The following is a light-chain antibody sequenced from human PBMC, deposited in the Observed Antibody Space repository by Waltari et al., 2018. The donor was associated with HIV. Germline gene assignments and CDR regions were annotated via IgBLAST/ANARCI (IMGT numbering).Light chain of an antibody. CDR1: SKDVGAYNY. Sequence: QSALTQSRSVSGSPGQSITISCTGTSKDVGAYNYVSWYQQHPGRAPKLLIYDLTRRPSGVPDRFSGSKSGNTASLSISGLQAEDEADYYCCSSAGRDIFVFGTGTKVTVL. V-gene: IGLV2-11*01. J-gene: IGLJ1*01. CDR2: DLT. CDR3: CSSAGRDIFV.